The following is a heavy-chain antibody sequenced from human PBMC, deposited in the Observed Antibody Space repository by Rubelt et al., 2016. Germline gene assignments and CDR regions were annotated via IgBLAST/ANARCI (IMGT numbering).Heavy chain of an antibody. CDR2: LYPGDFDI. CDR3: VRQDGWQPDY. V-gene: IGHV5-51*01. D-gene: IGHD6-19*01. CDR1: GYSFTNYW. Sequence: EVQLVQSGAEVKEPGESLKISCEGSGYSFTNYWIGWVRQMPGQGLEWIGILYPGDFDIGYSPSFRGQGTISGDKSITTAYLHWRSLKASDTAIYYCVRQDGWQPDYWGQGTLVIVSS. J-gene: IGHJ4*02.